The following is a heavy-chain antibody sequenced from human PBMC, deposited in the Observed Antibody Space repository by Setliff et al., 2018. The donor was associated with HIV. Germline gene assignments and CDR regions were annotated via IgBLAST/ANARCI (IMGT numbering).Heavy chain of an antibody. CDR3: ARATESSYDLLTAFWFFDS. Sequence: SETLSLTCSVSGGSINSGHYYWSWIRHHPGKGLEWIGYIYYTGSTYFNPSLKSRVTLSIDTSKNQLSLKVASVTAADTALYFCARATESSYDLLTAFWFFDSWGQGTPVTVSS. CDR1: GGSINSGHYY. CDR2: IYYTGST. V-gene: IGHV4-31*03. J-gene: IGHJ4*02. D-gene: IGHD3-9*01.